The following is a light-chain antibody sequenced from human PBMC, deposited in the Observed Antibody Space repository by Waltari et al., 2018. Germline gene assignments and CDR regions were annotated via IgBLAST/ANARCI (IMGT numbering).Light chain of an antibody. CDR1: SRDVGGDRN. Sequence: QSALTQPPSASGSPGESVTISCTGTSRDVGGDRNVSWFHRHPGKAPKLMIYEVKRRPSGVPDRFSGSKSGNTASLTVSELQTEDEADYYCSSYAGNNTVVFGGGTRLTVL. V-gene: IGLV2-8*01. CDR3: SSYAGNNTVV. J-gene: IGLJ2*01. CDR2: EVK.